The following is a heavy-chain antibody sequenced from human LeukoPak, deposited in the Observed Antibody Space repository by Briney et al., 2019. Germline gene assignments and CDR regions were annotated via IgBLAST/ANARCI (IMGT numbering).Heavy chain of an antibody. CDR1: GGSISSSNW. CDR3: AGALPAGTLRGGDAFDI. CDR2: IYHSGST. J-gene: IGHJ3*02. V-gene: IGHV4-4*02. D-gene: IGHD6-25*01. Sequence: SGTLSLTCAVSGGSISSSNWWSWVRQPPGKGLEWIGEIYHSGSTNYNPSLKSPVNISVDKSKNQFSLKLSSLTAADTAVYYCAGALPAGTLRGGDAFDIWGQGTMVTVS.